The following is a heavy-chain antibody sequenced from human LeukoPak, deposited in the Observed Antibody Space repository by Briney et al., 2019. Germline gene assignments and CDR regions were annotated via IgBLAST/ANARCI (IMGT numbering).Heavy chain of an antibody. CDR1: GYRFTSHG. J-gene: IGHJ4*02. Sequence: ASVEVSCKASGYRFTSHGISWVRQAPGQGLEWMGWISAYNGNTNYAQKLQGRVTMTTDTSTSTAYMELRSLRSDDTAVYYCARGGDGDILTGLVFDYWGQGTLVTVSS. V-gene: IGHV1-18*01. CDR2: ISAYNGNT. CDR3: ARGGDGDILTGLVFDY. D-gene: IGHD3-9*01.